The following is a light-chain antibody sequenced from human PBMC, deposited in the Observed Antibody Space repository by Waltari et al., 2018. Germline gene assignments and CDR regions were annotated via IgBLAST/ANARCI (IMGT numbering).Light chain of an antibody. CDR3: QQYNTYPLT. V-gene: IGKV1-5*03. CDR2: KAS. J-gene: IGKJ4*01. CDR1: QIISTL. Sequence: DIQLTQSPSTLSASVGDRVTITCRDSQIISTLLAWYQQKPGKAPKLLIYKASSLESGVPSTFSGSGSGTEFTLTISSLQPDDFATYYCQQYNTYPLTFGGGTKVEIK.